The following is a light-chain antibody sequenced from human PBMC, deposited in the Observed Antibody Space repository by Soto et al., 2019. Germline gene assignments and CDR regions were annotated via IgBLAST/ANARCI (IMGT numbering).Light chain of an antibody. J-gene: IGLJ1*01. CDR3: QSYDSSLSGSEV. Sequence: QSVLTQPPSVSGAPGQRVTISCTGSSSNIGAGYDVHWYQQLPGTAPKLLMYGNGNRPSGVPDRFSGSKSGTSASLAITGLQAEDEADYYCQSYDSSLSGSEVFGNGTKVT. V-gene: IGLV1-40*01. CDR1: SSNIGAGYD. CDR2: GNG.